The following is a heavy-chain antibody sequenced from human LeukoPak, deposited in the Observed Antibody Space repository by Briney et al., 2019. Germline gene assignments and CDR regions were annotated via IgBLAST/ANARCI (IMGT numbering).Heavy chain of an antibody. CDR3: VKGGIERFGLVPDWFDP. CDR2: ISTTGGST. D-gene: IGHD3/OR15-3a*01. CDR1: GFSFNNYA. V-gene: IGHV3-23*01. Sequence: AGGSLRLSCAASGFSFNNYAMSWVRQAPGKGLEWVSAISTTGGSTYHADSVKGRFTISRDNSKNTLSLQMDSLRVEDTAVYYCVKGGIERFGLVPDWFDPWGQGTLVSVSS. J-gene: IGHJ5*02.